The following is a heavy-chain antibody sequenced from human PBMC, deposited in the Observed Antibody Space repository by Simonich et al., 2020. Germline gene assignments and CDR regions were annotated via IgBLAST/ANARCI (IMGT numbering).Heavy chain of an antibody. D-gene: IGHD1-26*01. CDR1: GYTFTGYY. J-gene: IGHJ6*03. V-gene: IGHV1-2*02. CDR3: ARDLRGSYYYYYYMDV. CDR2: INPNSGGT. Sequence: QVQLVQSGAEVKKPGASVKVSCKASGYTFTGYYMHCVRQAPGQGLEWMGWINPNSGGTNYAQKFQGRVTMTRDTSISTAYMERSRLRSDDTAVYYCARDLRGSYYYYYYMDVWGKGTTVTVSS.